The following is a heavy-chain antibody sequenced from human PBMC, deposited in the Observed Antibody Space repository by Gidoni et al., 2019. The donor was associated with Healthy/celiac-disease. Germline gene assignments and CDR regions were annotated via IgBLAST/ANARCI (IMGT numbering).Heavy chain of an antibody. V-gene: IGHV7-4-1*02. Sequence: QVQLVQSGSELKKPGASVKVSCKASGYTFTSYAMNWVRQAPGQGLEWMGWINTNTGNPTYAQCFTGRFVFSLDTSVSTAYLQISSLKAEDTAVYYCARDSGTARGSKNVSRPRVHMDVWGKGTTVTVSS. J-gene: IGHJ6*03. CDR1: GYTFTSYA. CDR3: ARDSGTARGSKNVSRPRVHMDV. CDR2: INTNTGNP. D-gene: IGHD2-21*02.